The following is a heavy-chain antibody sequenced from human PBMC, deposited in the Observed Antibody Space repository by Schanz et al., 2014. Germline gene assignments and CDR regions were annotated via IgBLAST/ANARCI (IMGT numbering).Heavy chain of an antibody. V-gene: IGHV3-33*06. Sequence: QVQLVESGGGVVQFGRSLRLSCVASGFTFSSYGMHWVRQAPGKGLEWVAVIWYDENNKYYADSVKGQFTMSRDNSKNTLYLQMNSLRAEDTAVYYCAKDSTHIDIVLVPTAIDYWGQGTLVTVSS. J-gene: IGHJ4*02. D-gene: IGHD2-2*01. CDR1: GFTFSSYG. CDR2: IWYDENNK. CDR3: AKDSTHIDIVLVPTAIDY.